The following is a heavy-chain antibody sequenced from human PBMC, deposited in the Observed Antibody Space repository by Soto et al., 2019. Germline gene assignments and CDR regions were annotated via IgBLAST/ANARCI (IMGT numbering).Heavy chain of an antibody. CDR2: ISSSSSYI. CDR1: GSPFSSYT. V-gene: IGHV3-21*01. J-gene: IGHJ4*02. CDR3: ASEYAGSDY. Sequence: EVQLVESGGGLVKPGGSLSLSVEALGSPFSSYTMNWVRQAPGKGLEWVSPISSSSSYIYYADSVKGGFTISRDNAKNSLYLQMNSLRAEDTAVYYCASEYAGSDYWGQGTLVTVSS. D-gene: IGHD2-2*01.